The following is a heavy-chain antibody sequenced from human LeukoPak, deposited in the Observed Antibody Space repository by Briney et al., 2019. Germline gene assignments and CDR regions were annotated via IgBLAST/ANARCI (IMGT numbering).Heavy chain of an antibody. CDR1: GFTFSNYE. CDR3: ARDYGGSSPFDY. CDR2: ISSSGSDI. Sequence: GGSLRLSCAASGFTFSNYEMHWVWPAPGKGLEWVSYISSSGSDIYYADSVKGRFTISRDNAKNSLYLHMNSLRAEDTAVYYCARDYGGSSPFDYWGQGTLVTVSS. V-gene: IGHV3-48*03. D-gene: IGHD4-23*01. J-gene: IGHJ4*02.